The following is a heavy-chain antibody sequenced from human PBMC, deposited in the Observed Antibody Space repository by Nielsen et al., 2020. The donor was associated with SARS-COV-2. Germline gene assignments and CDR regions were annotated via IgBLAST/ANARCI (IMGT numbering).Heavy chain of an antibody. V-gene: IGHV1-2*06. CDR3: AIGYTGTTYYYYGMDV. Sequence: ASVKVSCKASGYTFTGYYMHWVRQAPGQGLEWMGRINPNSGGTNYAQKFQGRVTMTRDTSISTAYMELSRLRSDDTAVYYCAIGYTGTTYYYYGMDVWGQGTTVTVPS. J-gene: IGHJ6*02. CDR1: GYTFTGYY. CDR2: INPNSGGT. D-gene: IGHD1-7*01.